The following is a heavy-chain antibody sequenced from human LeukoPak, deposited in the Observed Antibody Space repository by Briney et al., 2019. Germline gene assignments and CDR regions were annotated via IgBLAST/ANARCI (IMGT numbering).Heavy chain of an antibody. CDR3: AAVSDYDFWSVVRY. D-gene: IGHD3-3*01. CDR1: GFTFTSSA. V-gene: IGHV1-58*02. J-gene: IGHJ4*02. Sequence: SVKVSCKASGFTFTSSAMQWVRQARGQRLEWIGWIVVGSGNTNYAQTFQERVTITRDMSTSTAYMELSSLRSEDTAMYYCAAVSDYDFWSVVRYWGQGTLVTVSS. CDR2: IVVGSGNT.